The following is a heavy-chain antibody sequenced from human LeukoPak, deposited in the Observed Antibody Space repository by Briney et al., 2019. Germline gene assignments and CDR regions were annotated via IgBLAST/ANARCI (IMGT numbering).Heavy chain of an antibody. CDR1: GGSFSGYY. D-gene: IGHD3-16*02. CDR3: ARGVRY. V-gene: IGHV4-34*01. CDR2: INHSGST. J-gene: IGHJ4*02. Sequence: SETLSLTCAVYGGSFSGYYWSWIRQPPGKGLEWIGEINHSGSTNYNPSLKSRVTISVDTSKNQFSLKLSSVTAADTAVYYCARGVRYWGQGTLSPSPQ.